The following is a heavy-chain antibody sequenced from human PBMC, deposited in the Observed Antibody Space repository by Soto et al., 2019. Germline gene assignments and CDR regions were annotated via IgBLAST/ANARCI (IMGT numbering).Heavy chain of an antibody. J-gene: IGHJ4*02. D-gene: IGHD5-12*01. V-gene: IGHV3-23*01. CDR1: GFTFSSYA. Sequence: PGGSLRLSCAASGFTFSSYAMSWVRQAPGKGLEWVSAISGSGGSTYYADSVKGRFTISRDNSKNTLYLQMNSLRAEDTAVYYCAKGVEMATIKNYFDYWGQGTLVTVSS. CDR3: AKGVEMATIKNYFDY. CDR2: ISGSGGST.